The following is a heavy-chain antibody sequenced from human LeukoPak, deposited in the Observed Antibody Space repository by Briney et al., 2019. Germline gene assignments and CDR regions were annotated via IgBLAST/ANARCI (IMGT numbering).Heavy chain of an antibody. CDR3: AKDLHSSVDY. V-gene: IGHV3-30*18. CDR2: ISYDGSNK. CDR1: GYTLTELS. Sequence: SCKVSGYTLTELSMHWVRQAPGKGLEWVAVISYDGSNKYYADSVKGRFTISRDNSKNTLYLQMNSLRAEDTAVYYCAKDLHSSVDYWGQGTLVTVSS. J-gene: IGHJ4*02. D-gene: IGHD3-22*01.